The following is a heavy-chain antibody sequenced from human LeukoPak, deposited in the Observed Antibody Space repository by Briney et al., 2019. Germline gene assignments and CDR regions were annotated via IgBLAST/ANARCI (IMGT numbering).Heavy chain of an antibody. CDR3: ARAPLYNWNPFDY. Sequence: GSSVKVSCKASGGTFSSYAISWVRQAPGQGLEWMGWINPNSGGTNYAQKFQGRVTMTRDTSISTAYMELSRLRSDDTAVYYCARAPLYNWNPFDYWGQGTLVTVSS. V-gene: IGHV1-2*02. D-gene: IGHD1-20*01. J-gene: IGHJ4*02. CDR1: GGTFSSYA. CDR2: INPNSGGT.